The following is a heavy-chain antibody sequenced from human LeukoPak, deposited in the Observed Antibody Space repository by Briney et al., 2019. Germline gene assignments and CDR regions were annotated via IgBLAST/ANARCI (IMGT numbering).Heavy chain of an antibody. CDR1: GFTFSGYP. CDR2: IDNDGHST. Sequence: PGGSLRLSCSASGFTFSGYPMHWVRQAPGKGLEYVSAIDNDGHSTYHADSVKGRFTISRDNSKNTLYLQMSSLRPEDTAVYYCVKERRDYDILTGFYYYAMDVWGQGTTVTVSS. D-gene: IGHD3-9*01. CDR3: VKERRDYDILTGFYYYAMDV. V-gene: IGHV3-64D*06. J-gene: IGHJ6*02.